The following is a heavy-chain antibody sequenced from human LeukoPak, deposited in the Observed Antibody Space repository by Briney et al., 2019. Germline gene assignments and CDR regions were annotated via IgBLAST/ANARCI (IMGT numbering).Heavy chain of an antibody. J-gene: IGHJ6*03. Sequence: GASVKVSCKASGGTFSSYAISWVRQAPGQELEWMGGIIPIFGTANYAQKFQGRVTITTDESTSTAYMELSSLRSEDTAVYYCASVLRIVARSGYYYYMDVWGKGTTVTVSS. CDR3: ASVLRIVARSGYYYYMDV. V-gene: IGHV1-69*05. CDR2: IIPIFGTA. D-gene: IGHD6-6*01. CDR1: GGTFSSYA.